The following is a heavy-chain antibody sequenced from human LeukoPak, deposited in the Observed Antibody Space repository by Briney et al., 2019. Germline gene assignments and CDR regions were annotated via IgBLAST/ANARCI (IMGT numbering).Heavy chain of an antibody. CDR3: PKQERDGYNFRSYFDY. V-gene: IGHV3-23*03. CDR1: GFTFNNYL. Sequence: PGGSLRLSCTASGFTFNNYLMSWVRQAPGKGPEWVSVLFTGGAGALYADSVRGRFTISGDTSKTTLYLQMNGLRAEDTAVYYCPKQERDGYNFRSYFDYWGQGTLVTVSS. J-gene: IGHJ4*02. CDR2: LFTGGAGA. D-gene: IGHD5-24*01.